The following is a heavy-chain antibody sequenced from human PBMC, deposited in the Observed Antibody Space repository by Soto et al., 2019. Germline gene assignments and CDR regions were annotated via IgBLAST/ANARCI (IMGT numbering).Heavy chain of an antibody. CDR3: AKYYYGSGSIRAFDI. Sequence: PGGSLRLSCAASGFTFSSYSMNWVRQAPGKGLEWVSSISGSGNTIYYADSVKGRFTISRDNSKTTLYLQMNSLRAEDTAVYYCAKYYYGSGSIRAFDIWGQGTMVTVSS. J-gene: IGHJ3*02. CDR2: ISGSGNTI. CDR1: GFTFSSYS. D-gene: IGHD3-10*01. V-gene: IGHV3-23*01.